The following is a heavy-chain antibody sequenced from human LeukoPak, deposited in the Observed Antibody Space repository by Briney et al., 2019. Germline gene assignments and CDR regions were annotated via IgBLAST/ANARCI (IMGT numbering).Heavy chain of an antibody. V-gene: IGHV3-30*02. CDR3: AKDVNVGGDYFDY. CDR2: IRYDGSIK. Sequence: PGGSLRLSCAASGFTFNNYGMRWVRLAPGKGLEWVAFIRYDGSIKYCVDSVKGRFTVSRDNSKSTLYLQMNSLRAEDTAVYYCAKDVNVGGDYFDYWGQGTLVTVSS. D-gene: IGHD3-10*01. J-gene: IGHJ4*02. CDR1: GFTFNNYG.